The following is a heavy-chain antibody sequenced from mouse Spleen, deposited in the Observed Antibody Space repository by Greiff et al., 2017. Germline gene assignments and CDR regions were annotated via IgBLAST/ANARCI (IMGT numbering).Heavy chain of an antibody. CDR3: AFYDPFAY. Sequence: QVQLQQPGAELVMPGASVKLSCKASGYTFTSYWMHWVKQRPGQGLEWIGEIDPSDSYTNYNQKFKGKATLTVDKSSSTAYMQLSSLTSEDSAVYYCAFYDPFAYWGQGTLVTVSA. D-gene: IGHD2-3*01. CDR1: GYTFTSYW. J-gene: IGHJ3*01. CDR2: IDPSDSYT. V-gene: IGHV1-69*01.